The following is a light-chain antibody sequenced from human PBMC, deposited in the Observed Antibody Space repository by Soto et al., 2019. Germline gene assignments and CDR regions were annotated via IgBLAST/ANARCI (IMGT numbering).Light chain of an antibody. V-gene: IGLV1-36*01. CDR1: ISNIGKDT. CDR2: YDD. Sequence: QSVLTQPPSVSGTPGLRVNISCSGGISNIGKDTVNWYQQLPGKAPKLLIYYDDLLPSGVSDRFSGSKSGTSASLAISGLQSEDEADYYCAAWDDSLSAYVFGTGTKVTVL. CDR3: AAWDDSLSAYV. J-gene: IGLJ1*01.